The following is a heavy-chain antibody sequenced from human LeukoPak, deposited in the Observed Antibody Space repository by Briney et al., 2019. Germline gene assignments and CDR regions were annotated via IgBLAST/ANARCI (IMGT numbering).Heavy chain of an antibody. CDR3: ATSASGPLSIAARPAYYYYYYGMDV. CDR2: IYYSGST. Sequence: SETLSLTCTVSGGSISSSSYYWGWIRQPPGKGLEWIGSIYYSGSTYYNPSLKSRVTISVDTSKNQFSLKLSSVTAADTAVYYCATSASGPLSIAARPAYYYYYYGMDVWGQGTTVTASS. D-gene: IGHD6-6*01. J-gene: IGHJ6*02. CDR1: GGSISSSSYY. V-gene: IGHV4-39*01.